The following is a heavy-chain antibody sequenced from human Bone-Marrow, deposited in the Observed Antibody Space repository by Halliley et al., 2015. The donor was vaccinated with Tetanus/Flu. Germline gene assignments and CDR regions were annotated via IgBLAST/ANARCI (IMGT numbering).Heavy chain of an antibody. CDR2: IYNSGGT. CDR3: ASRSGWYFSY. V-gene: IGHV4-39*07. J-gene: IGHJ4*02. D-gene: IGHD6-19*01. Sequence: GKGLEWIGSIYNSGGTFYTPSLKSRDTISVATAKTQFSLKGSCVTAADTAVYYRASRSGWYFSYWGQGTLVTVSS.